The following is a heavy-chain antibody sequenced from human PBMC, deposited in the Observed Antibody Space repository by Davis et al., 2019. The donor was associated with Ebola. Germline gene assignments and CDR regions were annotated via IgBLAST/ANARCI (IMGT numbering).Heavy chain of an antibody. Sequence: PSETLSLTCPVSGGSISSGDYYWSWIRQPPGKGLEWIGYIYYSGSTYYNPSLKSRVTISVDTSKNQFSLKLSSVTAADTAVYYCARVVPAATEYYFDYWGQGTLVTVSS. J-gene: IGHJ4*02. D-gene: IGHD2-2*01. CDR1: GGSISSGDYY. CDR2: IYYSGST. CDR3: ARVVPAATEYYFDY. V-gene: IGHV4-30-4*01.